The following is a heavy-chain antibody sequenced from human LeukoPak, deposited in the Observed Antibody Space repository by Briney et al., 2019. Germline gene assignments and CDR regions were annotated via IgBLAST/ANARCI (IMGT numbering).Heavy chain of an antibody. CDR2: IIPIFGTA. D-gene: IGHD5-18*01. CDR3: ASTRRTAMPSYYFDY. CDR1: GGTFSSYA. V-gene: IGHV1-69*05. Sequence: SVKVSCKASGGTFSSYAISWVRQAPGQGLEWMGGIIPIFGTANYAQKFQGGVTITTDESTSTAYMELSSLRSEDTAVYYCASTRRTAMPSYYFDYRGQGTLVTVSS. J-gene: IGHJ4*02.